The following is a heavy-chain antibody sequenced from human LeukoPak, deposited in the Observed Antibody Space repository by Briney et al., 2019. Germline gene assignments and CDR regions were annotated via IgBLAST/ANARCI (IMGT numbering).Heavy chain of an antibody. CDR2: IYSGGST. D-gene: IGHD6-13*01. CDR3: ARDGIAAAGTRQGVDY. J-gene: IGHJ4*02. CDR1: GFTFSSYA. V-gene: IGHV3-53*01. Sequence: GGSLRLSCAASGFTFSSYAMSWVRQAPGKGLEWVSVIYSGGSTYYADSVKGRFTISRDNSKNTLYLQMNSLRAEDTAVYYCARDGIAAAGTRQGVDYWGQGTLVTVSS.